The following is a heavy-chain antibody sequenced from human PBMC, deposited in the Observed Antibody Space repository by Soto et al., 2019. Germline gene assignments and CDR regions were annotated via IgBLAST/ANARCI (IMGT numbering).Heavy chain of an antibody. J-gene: IGHJ6*02. Sequence: PGGSLRLSCAASGFTFSSYGMHWVRQAPGKGLEWVAVIWYDGSNKYYADSVKGRFTISRDNSKNTLYLQMNSLRAEDTAVYYCAREVFDYPNYYYYGMDVWGQGTTVTVSS. CDR1: GFTFSSYG. D-gene: IGHD4-17*01. CDR3: AREVFDYPNYYYYGMDV. V-gene: IGHV3-33*01. CDR2: IWYDGSNK.